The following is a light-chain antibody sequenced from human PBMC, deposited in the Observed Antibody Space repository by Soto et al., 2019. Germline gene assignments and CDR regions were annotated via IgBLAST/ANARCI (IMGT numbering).Light chain of an antibody. CDR3: AAWDDSLKGYV. CDR2: SND. V-gene: IGLV1-44*01. CDR1: SSNIESNT. Sequence: QSVLTQPPSASGTPGQRVTISCSGSSSNIESNTVNWYQQFPGTAPKLLIHSNDQRPSGVPDRFSGSKSGTSASLAISGLQSEDEADYYCAAWDDSLKGYVFGTGTKLTVL. J-gene: IGLJ1*01.